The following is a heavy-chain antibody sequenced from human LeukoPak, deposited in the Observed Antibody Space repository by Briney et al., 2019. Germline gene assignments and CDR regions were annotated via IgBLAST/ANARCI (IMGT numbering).Heavy chain of an antibody. V-gene: IGHV3-21*01. CDR3: ARGLSSG. D-gene: IGHD6-19*01. CDR2: ISSSGSYK. CDR1: GFTFSSYE. J-gene: IGHJ4*02. Sequence: GGSLRLSCAASGFTFSSYEMNWVRQAPGKGLEWVSSISSSGSYKYYADSVKGRFTISRDNAKNSLYLQMNRLRAEDTAVYYCARGLSSGWGQGTLVTVSS.